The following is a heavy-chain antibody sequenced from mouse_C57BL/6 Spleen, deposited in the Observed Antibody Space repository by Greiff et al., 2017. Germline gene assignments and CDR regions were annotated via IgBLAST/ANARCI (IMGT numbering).Heavy chain of an antibody. CDR2: ISYDGSN. CDR1: GYSITSGYY. D-gene: IGHD4-1*01. J-gene: IGHJ1*03. CDR3: ASNPHFDV. V-gene: IGHV3-6*01. Sequence: EVKLMESGPGLVKPSQSLSPTCSVTGYSITSGYYWNWIRQFPGNKLEWIGYISYDGSNNYNPSLKNRNSITRDTSKNQFFLKLNSVTTEDTATYYCASNPHFDVWGTGTTVTVSS.